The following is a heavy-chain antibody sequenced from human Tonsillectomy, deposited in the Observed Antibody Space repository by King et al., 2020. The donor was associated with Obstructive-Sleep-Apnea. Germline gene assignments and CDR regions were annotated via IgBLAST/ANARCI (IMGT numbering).Heavy chain of an antibody. Sequence: QLQESGPGLVKPSETLSLTCTVSGGSISSSNYYWGWIRQPPGKGLDWIGSIYYSGSTYYNPSLKSRVTISVDTSKNQFSLKLYSVTAADTAVYYCARDPGGLNWNDVRNGMDVWGQGTTVTVSS. D-gene: IGHD1-1*01. CDR2: IYYSGST. CDR3: ARDPGGLNWNDVRNGMDV. J-gene: IGHJ6*02. V-gene: IGHV4-39*07. CDR1: GGSISSSNYY.